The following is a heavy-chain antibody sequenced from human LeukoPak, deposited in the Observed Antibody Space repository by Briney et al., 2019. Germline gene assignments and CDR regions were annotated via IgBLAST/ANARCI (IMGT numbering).Heavy chain of an antibody. CDR3: ARDGAEGDDSAFDV. D-gene: IGHD3-22*01. CDR2: SSDKTRRYTT. J-gene: IGHJ3*01. CDR1: GFTFSDHH. Sequence: GGSLRLFCAAAGFTFSDHHMDWVGQAPGKGREWVGRSSDKTRRYTTEYAASVKGRFIISRDASKTSMFLEMTSLKTEDTAVYYCARDGAEGDDSAFDVWGQGTMVTVSS. V-gene: IGHV3-72*01.